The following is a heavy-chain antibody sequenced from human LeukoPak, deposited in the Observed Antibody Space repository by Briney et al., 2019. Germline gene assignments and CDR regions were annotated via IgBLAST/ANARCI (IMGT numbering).Heavy chain of an antibody. CDR2: ISSSSTI. D-gene: IGHD4-23*01. Sequence: PGGSLRLSCAASGFTFSSYSMNWVRQAPGKGLEWVSYISSSSTIYYSDSLKGRFTISRDNAKKSLYLQMNSLRAEDTAVYYCARERGVDYGGKEPARLNDYWGQGTLVTVSS. CDR3: ARERGVDYGGKEPARLNDY. J-gene: IGHJ4*02. V-gene: IGHV3-48*01. CDR1: GFTFSSYS.